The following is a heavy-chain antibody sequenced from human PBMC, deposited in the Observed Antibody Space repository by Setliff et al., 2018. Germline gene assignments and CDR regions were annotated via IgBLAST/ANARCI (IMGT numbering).Heavy chain of an antibody. J-gene: IGHJ4*02. V-gene: IGHV1-46*01. Sequence: ASVKVSCKASGYTFTNYNMHWVRQAPGQGLEWMGIINASGGSTTYAQKFQGRVTMTRDTSTSTVYLEMTSLSSEDTAVYYCARGQASRIRAATGMWDRWGQGTLVTVSS. D-gene: IGHD6-13*01. CDR3: ARGQASRIRAATGMWDR. CDR1: GYTFTNYN. CDR2: INASGGST.